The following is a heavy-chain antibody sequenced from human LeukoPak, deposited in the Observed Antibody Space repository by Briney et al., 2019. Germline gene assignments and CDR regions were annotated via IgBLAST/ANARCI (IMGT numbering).Heavy chain of an antibody. CDR1: GFTFSSYA. J-gene: IGHJ5*02. V-gene: IGHV3-23*01. CDR2: INNSGGST. CDR3: AKPPGLRRLDP. D-gene: IGHD5-12*01. Sequence: GGSLRLSCAASGFTFSSYAMNWFRQAPGKGLAWVSGINNSGGSTYYADSVKGRFTISRDNSKNTLYLQMNSLRAEDTAVYYCAKPPGLRRLDPWGQGTLVTVSS.